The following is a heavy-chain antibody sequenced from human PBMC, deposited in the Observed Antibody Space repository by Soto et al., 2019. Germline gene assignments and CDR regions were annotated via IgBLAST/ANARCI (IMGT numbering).Heavy chain of an antibody. Sequence: QVQLVQSTAEVKKPGASAKVSCKASGYTFTSYGISWVRQAPGQGLEWMGWISAYNGNTNYAQKLQGRVTMTTDRATSTAYGELRSQRAGDTAVDYCARDNEVSKTREDKWGQGTLVTVSS. CDR3: ARDNEVSKTREDK. V-gene: IGHV1-18*04. CDR2: ISAYNGNT. J-gene: IGHJ4*02. CDR1: GYTFTSYG. D-gene: IGHD1-26*01.